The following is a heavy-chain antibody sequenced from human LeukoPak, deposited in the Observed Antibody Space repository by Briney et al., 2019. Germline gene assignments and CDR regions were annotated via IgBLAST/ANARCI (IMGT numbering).Heavy chain of an antibody. CDR3: ARAADSSSTLSSLLY. Sequence: GASVKLSCKASGYMFTTYYMHWVRQAPGQGLEWMGIINPSAGSTTYAQKFQGRATMTRDTSTSTVYMELSSLRSEDTAVYYCARAADSSSTLSSLLYWGQGNLVTVSS. J-gene: IGHJ4*02. CDR2: INPSAGST. D-gene: IGHD3-22*01. V-gene: IGHV1-46*01. CDR1: GYMFTTYY.